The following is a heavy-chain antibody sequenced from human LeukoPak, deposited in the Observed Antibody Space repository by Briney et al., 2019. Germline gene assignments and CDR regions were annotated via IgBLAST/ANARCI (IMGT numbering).Heavy chain of an antibody. CDR1: GFTFSNYW. Sequence: PGGSLRLSCAASGFTFSNYWMHWVRQAPGKGLEWVAAISYDGTNKYYADSVKGRSTISRDNSKNTLYLQMNGLRAEDTAVFYCAKDLHGVADTSYYFDYWGRGTLVTVSS. CDR2: ISYDGTNK. CDR3: AKDLHGVADTSYYFDY. J-gene: IGHJ4*02. V-gene: IGHV3-30*18. D-gene: IGHD6-19*01.